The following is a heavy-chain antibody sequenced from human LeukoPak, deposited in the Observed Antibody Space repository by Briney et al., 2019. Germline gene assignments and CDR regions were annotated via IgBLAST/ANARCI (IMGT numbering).Heavy chain of an antibody. CDR3: AMGPDNALVKNYYMDV. J-gene: IGHJ6*03. V-gene: IGHV3-23*01. CDR2: ISGNSATT. D-gene: IGHD5-18*01. Sequence: PGGSLRLSCAASGLNFNNYAMSWVRQAPGKGLEWVSVISGNSATTYYADSVKGRFTTSRDNSRNTVDLHMNNLRVEDTAKYYCAMGPDNALVKNYYMDVWGTGTTVTISS. CDR1: GLNFNNYA.